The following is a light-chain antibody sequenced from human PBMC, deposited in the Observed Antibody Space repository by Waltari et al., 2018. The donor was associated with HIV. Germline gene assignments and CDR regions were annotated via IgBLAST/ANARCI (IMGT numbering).Light chain of an antibody. CDR3: QSYDSSLSGWV. CDR2: GNS. Sequence: QSVLTQPPSVSGAPGQRVTISCTGSNSNIGAGYDIHWYQQLPGTAPKLLIYGNSNRPSGVPYRFSGSKSGTSASLAITGLQAEYEADYYCQSYDSSLSGWVFGGGTKLTVL. J-gene: IGLJ3*02. CDR1: NSNIGAGYD. V-gene: IGLV1-40*01.